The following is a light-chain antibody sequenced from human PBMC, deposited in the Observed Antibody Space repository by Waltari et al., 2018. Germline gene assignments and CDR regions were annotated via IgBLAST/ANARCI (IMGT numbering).Light chain of an antibody. V-gene: IGLV3-21*02. CDR1: NIGSTR. CDR3: QVWDSSSDHWL. CDR2: DDS. J-gene: IGLJ3*02. Sequence: SYVLTQPPSVSVAPGPTATITCGGDNIGSTRVHWYQKKPGQAPVLVIFDDSDRPSGIPERLSGSNSDNTATLSINRVEAGDEADYYCQVWDSSSDHWLFGGGTELTVL.